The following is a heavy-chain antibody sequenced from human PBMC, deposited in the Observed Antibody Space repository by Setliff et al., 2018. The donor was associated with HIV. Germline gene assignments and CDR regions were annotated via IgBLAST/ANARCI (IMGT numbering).Heavy chain of an antibody. CDR2: TYTSGST. J-gene: IGHJ4*02. Sequence: SETLSLTCTVSGGSISSVSYYWSWIRQPAGKGLEWIGHTYTSGSTNYNPSVKSRVTMSVATSKNQCSIKVNSVTAADTAVYYCARLRPAVADRSYFDHWGQGTLVTVSS. V-gene: IGHV4-61*09. D-gene: IGHD6-19*01. CDR3: ARLRPAVADRSYFDH. CDR1: GGSISSVSYY.